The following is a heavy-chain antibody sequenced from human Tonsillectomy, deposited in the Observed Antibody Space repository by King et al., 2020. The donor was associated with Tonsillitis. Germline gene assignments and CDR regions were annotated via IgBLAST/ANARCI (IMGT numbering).Heavy chain of an antibody. D-gene: IGHD3-22*01. Sequence: VQLVESGGGLVKPGRSLRLSCTASGFTFGDYAMSWFRQAPGKGLEWVGFIRSKAYGGTIEYAASVEGRFTISRDDSKSIAYLQMNSLKTEDTAVYYCTRVLKRYYDRSGNYERQYYYNGMDVWGQGTTVTVSS. CDR2: IRSKAYGGTI. J-gene: IGHJ6*02. CDR3: TRVLKRYYDRSGNYERQYYYNGMDV. V-gene: IGHV3-49*05. CDR1: GFTFGDYA.